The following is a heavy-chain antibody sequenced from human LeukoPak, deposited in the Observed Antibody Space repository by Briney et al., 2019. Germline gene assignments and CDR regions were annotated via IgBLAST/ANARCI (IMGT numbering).Heavy chain of an antibody. CDR3: ARGPYSYDSSGAFDI. J-gene: IGHJ3*02. Sequence: PSQTQSLTCSVSGGSISSGSYYWSWIRQPAGKGLEWIGRISSSGSTNYNPSLKSRVTISVDTSKNQFSLKLSSVTAADTAVYFCARGPYSYDSSGAFDIWGQGTMVTVSS. V-gene: IGHV4-61*02. D-gene: IGHD3-22*01. CDR2: ISSSGST. CDR1: GGSISSGSYY.